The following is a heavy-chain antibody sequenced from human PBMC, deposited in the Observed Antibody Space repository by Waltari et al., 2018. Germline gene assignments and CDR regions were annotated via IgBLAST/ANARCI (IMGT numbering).Heavy chain of an antibody. CDR1: GFTFISYA. J-gene: IGHJ4*02. V-gene: IGHV3-23*03. CDR3: AKPMLIFYYDSSGHSNFDY. Sequence: EVQLLESGGGLVQPGGSLRLSCGASGFTFISYAMSLVRQAPGKGMEWVAVIYSGGSTYYADSVKGRFTISRDNSKNTLYLQMNSLRAEDTAVYYCAKPMLIFYYDSSGHSNFDYWGQGTLVTVSS. D-gene: IGHD3-22*01. CDR2: IYSGGST.